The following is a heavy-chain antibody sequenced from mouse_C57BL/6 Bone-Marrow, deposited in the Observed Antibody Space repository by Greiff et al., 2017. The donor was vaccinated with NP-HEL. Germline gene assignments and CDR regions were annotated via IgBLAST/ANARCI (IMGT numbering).Heavy chain of an antibody. CDR1: GYSFTGYF. J-gene: IGHJ2*01. V-gene: IGHV1-37*01. CDR3: ARDDCDLYYFDY. CDR2: INPYNGDT. D-gene: IGHD2-4*01. Sequence: DVKLVESGPELVKPGASVKISCKASGYSFTGYFMNWVKQSHGQSLEWIGRINPYNGDTFYNQKFKGKATLTADKSSSTAHMGLLSLTSEDFAVYYCARDDCDLYYFDYWGQGTTLTVSS.